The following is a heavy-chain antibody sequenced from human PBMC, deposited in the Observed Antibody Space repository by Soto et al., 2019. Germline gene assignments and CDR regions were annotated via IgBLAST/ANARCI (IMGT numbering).Heavy chain of an antibody. J-gene: IGHJ6*02. V-gene: IGHV3-23*01. CDR1: GFTFSSYA. CDR2: ISGSGGST. Sequence: PGGSLRLSCAASGFTFSSYAMSWVRQAPGKGLEWVSAISGSGGSTYYADSVKGRFTISRDNSKNTLYLQMNSLRAEDTAVYYCAKEIVVVPAAPVSGMDVWGQGTTVTVSS. D-gene: IGHD2-2*01. CDR3: AKEIVVVPAAPVSGMDV.